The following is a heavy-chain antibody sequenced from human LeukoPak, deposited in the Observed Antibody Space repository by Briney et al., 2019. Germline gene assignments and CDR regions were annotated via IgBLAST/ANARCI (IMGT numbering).Heavy chain of an antibody. Sequence: SETLSLTCTVSGGSISSYYWSWIRQPPGKGLEWIGYIYYSGSTNYNPSLKSRVAISVDTSKNQFSLKLSSVTAADTAVYYCARVAVNWFDPWGQGTLVTVSS. J-gene: IGHJ5*02. D-gene: IGHD2-15*01. V-gene: IGHV4-59*01. CDR3: ARVAVNWFDP. CDR2: IYYSGST. CDR1: GGSISSYY.